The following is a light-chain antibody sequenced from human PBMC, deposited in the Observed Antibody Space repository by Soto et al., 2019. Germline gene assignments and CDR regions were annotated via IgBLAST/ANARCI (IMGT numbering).Light chain of an antibody. CDR3: QQYSMAPLT. CDR1: LTISDNY. J-gene: IGKJ1*01. Sequence: EIVLTQSPATLSSSPGERATLSCRASLTISDNYLAWYQQKAGQAPRLVIFGASSRATGIPDRFSASGSGTDFTLTISRLEPEDFAVYYCQQYSMAPLTFGQGTKVDNK. CDR2: GAS. V-gene: IGKV3-20*01.